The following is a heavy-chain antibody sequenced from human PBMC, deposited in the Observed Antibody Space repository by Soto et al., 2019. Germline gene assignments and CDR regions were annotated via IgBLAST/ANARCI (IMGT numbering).Heavy chain of an antibody. J-gene: IGHJ3*01. CDR1: GYSFSNYG. CDR2: ISTYNGDT. Sequence: ASVKVSCKASGYSFSNYGISWVREAPGQGLEWMGWISTYNGDTDYPQKVQGRVTMTTDTSTSTAYLELRSLSSDDTAVYYCARDRGYYESTRYLGRALDVWGQGTIVTVSS. D-gene: IGHD3-22*01. V-gene: IGHV1-18*01. CDR3: ARDRGYYESTRYLGRALDV.